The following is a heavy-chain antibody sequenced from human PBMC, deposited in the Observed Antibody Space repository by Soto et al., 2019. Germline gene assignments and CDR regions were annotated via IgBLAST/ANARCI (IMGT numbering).Heavy chain of an antibody. V-gene: IGHV3-23*01. D-gene: IGHD3-10*01. CDR3: AKVVRITMVRGVIQDDAFDI. J-gene: IGHJ3*02. Sequence: GVPLRLFCTASVCPYRSYAMSCLLQAPGKGLDWVSAISGSGGSTYYADSVKGRFTISRDNSKNTLYLQMNSLRAEDTAVYYCAKVVRITMVRGVIQDDAFDIWGQGTMVTVSS. CDR2: ISGSGGST. CDR1: VCPYRSYA.